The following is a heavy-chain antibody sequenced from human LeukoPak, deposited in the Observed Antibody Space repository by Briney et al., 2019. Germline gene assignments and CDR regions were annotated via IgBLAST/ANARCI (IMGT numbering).Heavy chain of an antibody. Sequence: SETLSLTCTVSGGSISSSSYYWGWIRQPPGKGLEWIGRIYYSGSTYYNPSLKRRVTISVDTSKNQFSLKLSSVTAADTAVYYCARSGYYYGSGSYYNDPSAEYFQHWGQGTLVTVSS. CDR2: IYYSGST. J-gene: IGHJ1*01. V-gene: IGHV4-39*07. CDR3: ARSGYYYGSGSYYNDPSAEYFQH. D-gene: IGHD3-10*01. CDR1: GGSISSSSYY.